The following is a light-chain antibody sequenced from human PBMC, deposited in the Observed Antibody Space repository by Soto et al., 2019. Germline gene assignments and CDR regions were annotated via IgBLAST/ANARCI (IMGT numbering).Light chain of an antibody. CDR3: QQYNSSPT. CDR1: QSISSW. CDR2: KAS. Sequence: DIQMTQSPSTLSASVGARVPITCRASQSISSWLAWYQQKPGKAPKLLIYKASSLESGVPSRFSGSGSGTEYTLTVTSLQPDDFATYYCQQYNSSPTFGGGTKVDIK. J-gene: IGKJ4*01. V-gene: IGKV1-5*03.